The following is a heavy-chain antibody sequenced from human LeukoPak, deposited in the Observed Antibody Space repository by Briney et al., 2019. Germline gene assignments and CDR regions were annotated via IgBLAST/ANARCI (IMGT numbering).Heavy chain of an antibody. D-gene: IGHD6-13*01. V-gene: IGHV3-30*02. CDR1: GFTFSSYG. CDR3: AKEQQLVLGEPFDY. Sequence: GGSLRLSCAASGFTFSSYGMHWVRQAPGKGLEWVTFIHYDGSNKYYADSVKGRFTISRDNAKNSLYLQMNSLRAEDTALYYCAKEQQLVLGEPFDYWGQGTLVTVSS. CDR2: IHYDGSNK. J-gene: IGHJ4*02.